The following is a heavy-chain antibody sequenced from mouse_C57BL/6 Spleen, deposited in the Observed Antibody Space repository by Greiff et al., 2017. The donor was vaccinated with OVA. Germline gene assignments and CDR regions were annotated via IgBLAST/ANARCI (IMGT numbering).Heavy chain of an antibody. CDR3: AREYDYEGSTGFDY. Sequence: QVQLKQPGAELVKPGASVKLSCKASGYTFTSYWMQWVKQRPGQGLEWIGEIDPSDSYTNYNQKFKGKATLTVDTSSSTAYMQLSSLTSEDSAVYYCAREYDYEGSTGFDYWGQGTTLTVSS. D-gene: IGHD2-4*01. CDR2: IDPSDSYT. V-gene: IGHV1-50*01. J-gene: IGHJ2*01. CDR1: GYTFTSYW.